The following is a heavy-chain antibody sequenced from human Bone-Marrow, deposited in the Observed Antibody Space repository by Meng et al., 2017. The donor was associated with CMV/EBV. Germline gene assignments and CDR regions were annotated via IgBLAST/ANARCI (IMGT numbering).Heavy chain of an antibody. CDR1: GFTFSNYG. Sequence: GESLKISCAASGFTFSNYGMHWVRQAPGKGLVWVSRINSDGSSTIYADSVKGRFTISRDNAKKTLYLQMDSLRAGDTAVYYCAREVLGMSITPWGQGTLVTVSS. D-gene: IGHD1-14*01. J-gene: IGHJ5*02. CDR3: AREVLGMSITP. CDR2: INSDGSST. V-gene: IGHV3-74*01.